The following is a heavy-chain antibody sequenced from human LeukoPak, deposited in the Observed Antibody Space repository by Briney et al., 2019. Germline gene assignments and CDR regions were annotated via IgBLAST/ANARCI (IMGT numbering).Heavy chain of an antibody. Sequence: APVKVSCKASGYIFTNYGISWVRQAPGRGLEWVGWISAYNGHTNYAQNFQGRVTMTTDTSTSTAYMELRSLRSDDTAVYYCARHLKYNILTGFRSSFGFDPWGQGTLVIVSS. V-gene: IGHV1-18*01. J-gene: IGHJ5*02. CDR2: ISAYNGHT. CDR3: ARHLKYNILTGFRSSFGFDP. D-gene: IGHD3-9*01. CDR1: GYIFTNYG.